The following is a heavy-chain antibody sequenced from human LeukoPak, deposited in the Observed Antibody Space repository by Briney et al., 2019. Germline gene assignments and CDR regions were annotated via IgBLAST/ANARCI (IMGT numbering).Heavy chain of an antibody. J-gene: IGHJ5*02. Sequence: TSETLSLTCTVSGGSISGSSYYWGWIRQPPGKGLEWIGSFYHSGSTYYNPSLKSRVTISVDTSKNQFSLKLSSVTAADTAVYYCARHDFYSNYPHNWFDPWGQGTLVTVSS. CDR3: ARHDFYSNYPHNWFDP. V-gene: IGHV4-39*01. CDR1: GGSISGSSYY. D-gene: IGHD4-11*01. CDR2: FYHSGST.